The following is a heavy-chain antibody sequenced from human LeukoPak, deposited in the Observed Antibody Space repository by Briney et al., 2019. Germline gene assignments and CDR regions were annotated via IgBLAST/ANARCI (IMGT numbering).Heavy chain of an antibody. CDR3: ARDTHYYDSSGYYPY. J-gene: IGHJ4*02. CDR2: INTNTGNP. CDR1: GYTFTSYG. D-gene: IGHD3-22*01. V-gene: IGHV7-4-1*02. Sequence: ASVKVSCKASGYTFTSYGISWVRQAPGQGLEWMGWINTNTGNPTYAQGFTGRFVFSLDTSVSTAYLQISSLKAEDTAVYYCARDTHYYDSSGYYPYWGQGTLVTVSS.